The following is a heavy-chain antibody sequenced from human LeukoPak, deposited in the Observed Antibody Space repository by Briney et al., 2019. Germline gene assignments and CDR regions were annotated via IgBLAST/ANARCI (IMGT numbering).Heavy chain of an antibody. V-gene: IGHV3-23*01. J-gene: IGHJ4*02. CDR1: GFTFSSYA. CDR2: ISGSGGST. CDR3: AKGPSIRYYYDSSGYYSDY. D-gene: IGHD3-22*01. Sequence: GGSLRLSCAASGFTFSSYAMSWVRQAPGKGLEWVSAISGSGGSTYYADSVKGRFTISRDNSKNTLYLQMNSLRAEDTAVYYCAKGPSIRYYYDSSGYYSDYWGQGTLVTVSS.